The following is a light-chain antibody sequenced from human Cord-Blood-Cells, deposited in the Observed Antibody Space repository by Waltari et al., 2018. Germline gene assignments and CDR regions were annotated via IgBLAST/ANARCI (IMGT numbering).Light chain of an antibody. CDR2: KAS. Sequence: SYELTPPPSVSVSPGQTARITCSGDALPKQYAYWYQQKPGQAPVLVIDKASERPSGIPERFSGSSSGTTVTLTISGVQAEDEADYYCQSADSSGTWVFGGGTKLTVL. CDR3: QSADSSGTWV. J-gene: IGLJ3*02. CDR1: ALPKQY. V-gene: IGLV3-25*03.